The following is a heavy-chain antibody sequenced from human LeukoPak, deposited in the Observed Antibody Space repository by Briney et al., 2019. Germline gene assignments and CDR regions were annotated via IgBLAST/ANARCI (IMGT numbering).Heavy chain of an antibody. J-gene: IGHJ4*02. D-gene: IGHD3-22*01. CDR1: GYTFTGQY. CDR3: ARHSKPPDSSAYTFDY. CDR2: IIPESGDT. V-gene: IGHV1-2*02. Sequence: ASVKVSCKASGYTFTGQYMHWVRQAPGQGLEWMGWIIPESGDTNYAQKFQGRVTMTRDTSISTAYMELIRLRSDDTALYYCARHSKPPDSSAYTFDYWGQGTLVTVSS.